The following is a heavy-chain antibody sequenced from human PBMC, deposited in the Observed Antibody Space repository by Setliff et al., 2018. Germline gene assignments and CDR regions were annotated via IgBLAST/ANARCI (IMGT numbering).Heavy chain of an antibody. CDR2: INHSGST. D-gene: IGHD6-6*01. J-gene: IGHJ4*02. Sequence: PSETLSPTCAVYSGSFSGYFWSWIRQPPGKGLEWIGEINHSGSTNYNPSLKSRVTISVDTSKDQFSLKLISMSAADTAVYFCARGRNIAARLLDSWGQGALVTVSS. V-gene: IGHV4-34*01. CDR3: ARGRNIAARLLDS. CDR1: SGSFSGYF.